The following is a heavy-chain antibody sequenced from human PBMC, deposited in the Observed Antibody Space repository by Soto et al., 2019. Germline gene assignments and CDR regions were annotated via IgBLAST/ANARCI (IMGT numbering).Heavy chain of an antibody. CDR2: MNPNSGNT. D-gene: IGHD2-15*01. V-gene: IGHV1-8*01. J-gene: IGHJ4*02. CDR1: GYSFTSYD. CDR3: ARGRRSGGSCYLY. Sequence: ASVKVSCKASGYSFTSYDIYWVRQATGQGLEWMGWMNPNSGNTGYAQKFQGRVTMTRNTSMTTAYMELSGLRSEDTAVYYCARGRRSGGSCYLYWGQGTLVTVSS.